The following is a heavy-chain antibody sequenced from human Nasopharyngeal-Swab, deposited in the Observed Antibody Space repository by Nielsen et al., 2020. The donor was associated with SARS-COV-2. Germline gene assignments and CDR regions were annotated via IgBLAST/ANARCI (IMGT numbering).Heavy chain of an antibody. CDR2: ISSSSSYI. CDR1: GFTFSSYS. CDR3: ASDYGGNQPIFDY. J-gene: IGHJ4*02. Sequence: GGSLRLSCAASGFTFSSYSVNWVRQAPGKGLEWVSSISSSSSYIYYADSVKGRFTISRDNAKNSLYLQMNSLRAEDTAVYYCASDYGGNQPIFDYWGQGTLVTVSS. D-gene: IGHD4-23*01. V-gene: IGHV3-21*01.